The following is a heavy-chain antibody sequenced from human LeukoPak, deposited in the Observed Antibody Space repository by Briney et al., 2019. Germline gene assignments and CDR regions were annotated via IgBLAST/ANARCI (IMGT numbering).Heavy chain of an antibody. Sequence: GASVKVSCKASGGTFSSYAISWVRQAPGQGLEWMGRIIPILGIANYAQKFQGRVTITADKSTSTAYMELSGLRSEDTAVYYCARVSLGIYYFDYWGQGILVTVSS. CDR2: IIPILGIA. D-gene: IGHD7-27*01. CDR3: ARVSLGIYYFDY. J-gene: IGHJ4*02. V-gene: IGHV1-69*04. CDR1: GGTFSSYA.